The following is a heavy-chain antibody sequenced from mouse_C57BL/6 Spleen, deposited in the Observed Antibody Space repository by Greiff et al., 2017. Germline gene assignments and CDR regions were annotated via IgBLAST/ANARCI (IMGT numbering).Heavy chain of an antibody. CDR2: INPSSGYT. CDR1: GYTFTSYT. D-gene: IGHD2-4*01. J-gene: IGHJ3*01. CDR3: ARWDYDEDWFAY. V-gene: IGHV1-4*01. Sequence: QVHVKQSGAELARPGASVKMSCKASGYTFTSYTMHWVKQRPGQGLEWIGYINPSSGYTKYNQKFKDKATLTADKSSSTAYMQLSSLTSEDSAVYYCARWDYDEDWFAYWGQGTLVTVSA.